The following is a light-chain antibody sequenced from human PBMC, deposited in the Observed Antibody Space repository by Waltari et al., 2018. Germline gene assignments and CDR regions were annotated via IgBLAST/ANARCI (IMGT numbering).Light chain of an antibody. Sequence: QSALTQPASVSGSPGQSITISCPGSSSDVGNYNFVSSYQQNPDEAPNLVIYEGSKRPSGIYIRFSGSKSGNTASLTISRLQAEDEADYYCCSYAGSRTPWVFGGGTRVTVL. CDR2: EGS. V-gene: IGLV2-23*01. CDR3: CSYAGSRTPWV. J-gene: IGLJ3*02. CDR1: SSDVGNYNF.